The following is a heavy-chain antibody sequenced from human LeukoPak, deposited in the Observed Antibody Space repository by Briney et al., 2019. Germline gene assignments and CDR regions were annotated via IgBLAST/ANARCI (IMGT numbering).Heavy chain of an antibody. J-gene: IGHJ5*02. D-gene: IGHD5-12*01. CDR1: GFTFRSDW. Sequence: PGGSLRLSCAVSGFTFRSDWMTWVRQAPGKGLEWVANINQDGGEKYFVDSVKGRFTISRDNAKNSLYLQMNSLRAEDTAVYYCARDYRGWFDPWGQGTLVTVSS. V-gene: IGHV3-7*01. CDR2: INQDGGEK. CDR3: ARDYRGWFDP.